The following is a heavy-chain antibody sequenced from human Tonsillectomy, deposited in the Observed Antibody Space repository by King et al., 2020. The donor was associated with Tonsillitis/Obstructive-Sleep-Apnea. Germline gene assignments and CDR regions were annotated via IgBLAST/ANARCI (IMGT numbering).Heavy chain of an antibody. D-gene: IGHD3-3*01. CDR2: IYWDDDK. CDR3: AHSQWDFSSGYPTSYLDY. J-gene: IGHJ4*02. V-gene: IGHV2-5*02. Sequence: LTLKESGPTLVKPTQTLTLTCTFSGFSLSTSGVGVGWIRQPPGKALEWLALIYWDDDKRYSASLKSRLTITKDTSKNQVVLTMTKMDPVDTATYYCAHSQWDFSSGYPTSYLDYWGQGTLVTVSS. CDR1: GFSLSTSGVG.